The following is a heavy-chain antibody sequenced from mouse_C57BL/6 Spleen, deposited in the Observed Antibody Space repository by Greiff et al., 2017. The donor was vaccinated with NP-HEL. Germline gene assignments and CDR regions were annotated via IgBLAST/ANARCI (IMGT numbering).Heavy chain of an antibody. Sequence: VKLQESGAELVRPGASVTLSCKASGYTFTDYEMHWVKQTPVHGLEWIGAIDPETGGTAYNQNCKGKAILTADKSASTAYMELRSLTSAVSAVFYCTRAAYCGSSPYADYLSQGTTLTDAS. CDR2: IDPETGGT. V-gene: IGHV1-15*01. D-gene: IGHD1-1*01. CDR1: GYTFTDYE. J-gene: IGHJ2*01. CDR3: TRAAYCGSSPYADY.